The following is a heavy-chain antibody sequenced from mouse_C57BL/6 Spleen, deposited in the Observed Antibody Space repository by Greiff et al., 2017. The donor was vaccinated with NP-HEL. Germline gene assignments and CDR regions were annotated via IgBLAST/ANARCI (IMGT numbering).Heavy chain of an antibody. CDR1: GYTFTSYW. Sequence: QVQLQQPGAELVKPGASVKLSCKASGYTFTSYWMHWVKQRPGQGLEWIGEIDPSDSYTNYNQKFKGKATLTVDTSSSTAYMQLSSLTSEDSAVYYCARWGAMDYWGQGTSVTVSS. CDR2: IDPSDSYT. V-gene: IGHV1-50*01. J-gene: IGHJ4*01. CDR3: ARWGAMDY.